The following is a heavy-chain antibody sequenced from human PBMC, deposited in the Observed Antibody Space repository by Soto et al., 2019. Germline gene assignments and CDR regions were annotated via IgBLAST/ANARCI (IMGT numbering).Heavy chain of an antibody. CDR1: GFTFSSYW. D-gene: IGHD6-13*01. V-gene: IGHV3-74*01. CDR3: ARAVAAAEDYYYYGMDV. J-gene: IGHJ6*02. CDR2: INSDGSST. Sequence: EVQLVESGGGLVQPGGSLRLSCAASGFTFSSYWMHWVRQAPGKGLVWVSRINSDGSSTSYADSVKGRFTISRDNAKNTLYLQMNSLRDEDTAVYYCARAVAAAEDYYYYGMDVWGQGTTVTVSS.